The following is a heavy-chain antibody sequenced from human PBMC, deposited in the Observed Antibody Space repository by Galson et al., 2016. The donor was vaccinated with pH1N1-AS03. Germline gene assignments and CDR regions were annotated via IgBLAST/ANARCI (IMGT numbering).Heavy chain of an antibody. CDR3: ARLWFYGPYYFDY. CDR1: GGSVSSGHYY. Sequence: SETLSLTCTVPGGSVSSGHYYWSWIRQPPGKGLEWIGYNYNPSLKSRVTISVETSKNQFSLKLSSVTAADTAIYYCARLWFYGPYYFDYWGQGTLVTVSS. D-gene: IGHD2/OR15-2a*01. V-gene: IGHV4-61*01. J-gene: IGHJ4*02.